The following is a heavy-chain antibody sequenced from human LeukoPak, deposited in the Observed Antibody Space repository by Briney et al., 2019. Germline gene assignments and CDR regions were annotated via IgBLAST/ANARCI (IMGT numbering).Heavy chain of an antibody. D-gene: IGHD6-13*01. J-gene: IGHJ4*02. CDR3: AKDPQGIAAAGKHLFDY. V-gene: IGHV3-23*01. CDR1: GFTFSSYA. CDR2: ISGSGGST. Sequence: GGSLRLSCAAPGFTFSSYAMSWARQAPGKGLEWVSAISGSGGSTYYADSVKGRFTISRDNSKNTLYLQMNSLRAEDTAVYYCAKDPQGIAAAGKHLFDYWGQGTLVTVSS.